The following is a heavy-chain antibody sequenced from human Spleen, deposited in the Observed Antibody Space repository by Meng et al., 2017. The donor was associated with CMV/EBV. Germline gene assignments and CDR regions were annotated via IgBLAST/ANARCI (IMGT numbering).Heavy chain of an antibody. V-gene: IGHV1-69*10. J-gene: IGHJ4*02. D-gene: IGHD6-13*01. CDR1: GGTFRSYA. CDR3: ARGNIAAAGTDDY. Sequence: MASGGTFRSYAISWVRQAPGQGLEWMGGIIPILGIANYAQKFQGRVTITADKSTSTAYMELSSLRSEDTAVYYCARGNIAAAGTDDYWGQGTLVTVSS. CDR2: IIPILGIA.